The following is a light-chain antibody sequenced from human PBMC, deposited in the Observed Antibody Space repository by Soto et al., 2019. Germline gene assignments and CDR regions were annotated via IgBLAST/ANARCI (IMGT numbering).Light chain of an antibody. J-gene: IGLJ2*01. CDR3: GTWDSSLSAGV. V-gene: IGLV1-51*01. Sequence: QSVLTQPPSVSAAPGQKVTISCSGSSSNIGNNYVSWYQQLPGTAPKLLIYDNSKRPSGIPDRFSGSKSGTSATLGITGLQTGGEADYYCGTWDSSLSAGVFGGGTKLTVL. CDR2: DNS. CDR1: SSNIGNNY.